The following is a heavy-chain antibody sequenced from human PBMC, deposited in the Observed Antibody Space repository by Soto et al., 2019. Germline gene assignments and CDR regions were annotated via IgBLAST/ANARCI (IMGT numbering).Heavy chain of an antibody. D-gene: IGHD5-18*01. J-gene: IGHJ4*02. CDR1: GGSISSSSYY. CDR2: IYYSGST. V-gene: IGHV4-39*01. Sequence: LSLTCTVSGGSISSSSYYWGWIRQPPGKGLEWIASIYYSGSTIYNPPLKSRVTISVDTSKNRFSLELRSVTAADTAVFYCARVRGYSYGPFDYWGQGTLVTVSS. CDR3: ARVRGYSYGPFDY.